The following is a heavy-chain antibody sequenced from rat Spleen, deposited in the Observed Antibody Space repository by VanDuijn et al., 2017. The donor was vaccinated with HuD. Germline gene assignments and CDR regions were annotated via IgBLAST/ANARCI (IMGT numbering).Heavy chain of an antibody. CDR2: ISDDCSGT. CDR1: GFTFSDYY. CDR3: ASRDY. V-gene: IGHV5-29*01. Sequence: EVQLVESDGGLVQPGRSLKLSCAASGFTFSDYYMAWVRQAPTKGLEWVATISDDCSGTYYRDSVKGRFTISRDNAKSTLYLQMDSLRSEDTATYYCASRDYWGQGVMVTVSS. J-gene: IGHJ2*01.